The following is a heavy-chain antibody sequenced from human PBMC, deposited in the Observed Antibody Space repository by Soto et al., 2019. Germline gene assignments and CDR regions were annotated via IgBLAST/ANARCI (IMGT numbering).Heavy chain of an antibody. J-gene: IGHJ3*02. Sequence: ASVKVSCKASGYTFTSYGLSWGRQAPGQGLEWMGWISPYNDNTNYAQRLQGRVTMTTDTSTSTAYMELRSLRSDDTAVYYCARVEVKTTGQSVFDILGQGTMVTVSS. V-gene: IGHV1-18*01. CDR3: ARVEVKTTGQSVFDI. CDR2: ISPYNDNT. CDR1: GYTFTSYG. D-gene: IGHD4-17*01.